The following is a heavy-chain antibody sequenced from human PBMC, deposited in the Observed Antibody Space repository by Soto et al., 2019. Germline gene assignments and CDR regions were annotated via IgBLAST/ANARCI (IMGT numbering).Heavy chain of an antibody. J-gene: IGHJ3*02. CDR3: ARYCGGGSCYLGAFDI. D-gene: IGHD2-15*01. CDR2: IYYSGST. V-gene: IGHV4-59*12. Sequence: SETLSLTCTVSGGSISSYYWSWIRQPPGKGLEWIGYIYYSGSTNYNPSLKSRVTISVDNSKNQFYLELTSVTAADTAVYYCARYCGGGSCYLGAFDIWGQGTMVTVSS. CDR1: GGSISSYY.